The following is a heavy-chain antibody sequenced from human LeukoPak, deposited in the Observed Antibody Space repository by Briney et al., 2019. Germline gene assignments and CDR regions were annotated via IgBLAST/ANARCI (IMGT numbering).Heavy chain of an antibody. Sequence: ASVKVSCKASGGTFSSYAISWVRQAPGQGLEWMGGIIPIFGTANYAQKFQGRVTITADESTSTAYMELSSLRSEDTAVYYCARSRYYYDSSGYYDLDYWGQGTLVTVSS. CDR3: ARSRYYYDSSGYYDLDY. J-gene: IGHJ4*02. CDR1: GGTFSSYA. D-gene: IGHD3-22*01. V-gene: IGHV1-69*13. CDR2: IIPIFGTA.